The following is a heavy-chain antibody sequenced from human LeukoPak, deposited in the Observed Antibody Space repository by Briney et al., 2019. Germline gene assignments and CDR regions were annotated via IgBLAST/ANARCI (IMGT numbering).Heavy chain of an antibody. CDR3: ARITGGYSDY. CDR1: GFTFSSYS. Sequence: PGGSLRLSCAASGFTFSSYSMNWVRQAPGKGLEWVSSINILSNYIYYADSVKGRFTISRDKAKNSLYLQMNSLRAEDTAVYYCARITGGYSDYWGQGTLVTVSS. D-gene: IGHD3-16*01. CDR2: INILSNYI. J-gene: IGHJ4*02. V-gene: IGHV3-21*01.